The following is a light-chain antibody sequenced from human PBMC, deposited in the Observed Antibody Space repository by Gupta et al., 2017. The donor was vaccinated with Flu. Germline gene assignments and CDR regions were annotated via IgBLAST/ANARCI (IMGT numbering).Light chain of an antibody. V-gene: IGKV3-15*01. CDR2: GAS. CDR3: QQYNNLPL. Sequence: EIVMTQSPATLSVSPGERATTSCRASQSVSSNLAWYQQKPGQAPRLLIYGASTRATGIPARFSGSGSGTEFTLTISSLQSEDFAVYYCQQYNNLPLFGGGTKVEIK. CDR1: QSVSSN. J-gene: IGKJ4*01.